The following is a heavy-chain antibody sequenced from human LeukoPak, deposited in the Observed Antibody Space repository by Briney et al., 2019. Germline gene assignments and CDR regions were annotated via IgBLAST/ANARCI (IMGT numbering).Heavy chain of an antibody. CDR2: IYPGDSDT. D-gene: IGHD6-19*01. CDR1: GYSFTSYW. Sequence: GESLKISCKGSGYSFTSYWIGWVRQMPGKGLEWMGIIYPGDSDTRYSPSFQGQVTISADKSISTAYLQWSSLKASDTAMYYCARLLAVAGTGYWYFDLWGRGTLVTVSS. V-gene: IGHV5-51*01. J-gene: IGHJ2*01. CDR3: ARLLAVAGTGYWYFDL.